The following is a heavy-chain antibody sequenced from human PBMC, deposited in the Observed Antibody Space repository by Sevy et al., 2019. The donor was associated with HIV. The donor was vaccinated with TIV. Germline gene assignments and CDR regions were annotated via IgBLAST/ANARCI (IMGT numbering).Heavy chain of an antibody. Sequence: GGSLRLSCAASGFTFSSYALLWVRQAPGKGLEWVSLISYDGSKKNYSDSVKGRFAISRDESKSTLFLQMNSLGSEDTAIYYCARVGVSYCTDDCYHRFDYWGRGTLVTVSS. CDR1: GFTFSSYA. V-gene: IGHV3-30*09. CDR2: ISYDGSKK. CDR3: ARVGVSYCTDDCYHRFDY. J-gene: IGHJ4*02. D-gene: IGHD2-21*02.